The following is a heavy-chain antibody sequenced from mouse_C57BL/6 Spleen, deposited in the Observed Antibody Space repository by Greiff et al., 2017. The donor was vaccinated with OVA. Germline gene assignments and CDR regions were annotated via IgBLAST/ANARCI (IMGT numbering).Heavy chain of an antibody. Sequence: VQLQQPGAELVKPGASVKLSCKASGYTFTSYWMHWVKQRPGQGLEWIGMIHPNSGSTNYNEKFKSKATLTVDKSSSTAYMQLSSLTSEDSAVYYCARWDTTVVAPYFDVWGTGTTVTVSS. CDR1: GYTFTSYW. CDR2: IHPNSGST. V-gene: IGHV1-64*01. CDR3: ARWDTTVVAPYFDV. J-gene: IGHJ1*03. D-gene: IGHD1-1*01.